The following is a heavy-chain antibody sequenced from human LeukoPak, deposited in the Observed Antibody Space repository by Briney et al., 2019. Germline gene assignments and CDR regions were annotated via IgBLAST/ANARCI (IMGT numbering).Heavy chain of an antibody. Sequence: GGSLRLSCAASGFTFSSYAMSWVRQAPGKGLEWVSATSPSGGSTYYADSVKGWFTISRDNFQNTLYLQMNSLRAEDTAVYYCAKKGLEEFDYWGQGALVTVSS. V-gene: IGHV3-23*01. CDR1: GFTFSSYA. CDR2: TSPSGGST. J-gene: IGHJ4*02. D-gene: IGHD3/OR15-3a*01. CDR3: AKKGLEEFDY.